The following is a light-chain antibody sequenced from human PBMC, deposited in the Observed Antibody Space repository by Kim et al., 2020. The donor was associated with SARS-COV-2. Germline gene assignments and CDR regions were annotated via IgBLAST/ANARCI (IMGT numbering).Light chain of an antibody. CDR3: QSYDSSLSGSV. V-gene: IGLV1-40*01. J-gene: IGLJ2*01. Sequence: QRVTISCTWSSSNIGAGYDVPWYQQLPGPAPKLLIYGNSNRPSGVPDRFSGSKSGTSASLAITGLQAEDEADYYCQSYDSSLSGSVFGGGTKLTVL. CDR2: GNS. CDR1: SSNIGAGYD.